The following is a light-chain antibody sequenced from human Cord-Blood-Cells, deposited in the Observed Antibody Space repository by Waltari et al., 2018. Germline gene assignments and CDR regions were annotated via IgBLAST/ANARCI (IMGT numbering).Light chain of an antibody. Sequence: EIVLTQPPATLSLSPGERATLPCRASQRVSSYLAWYQQKPGQAPRLLIYDASNRATGIPARFSGSVSGTDFTLTISSLEPEDFAVYYCQQRSNWLTFGQGTRLEIK. V-gene: IGKV3-11*01. CDR1: QRVSSY. CDR3: QQRSNWLT. CDR2: DAS. J-gene: IGKJ5*01.